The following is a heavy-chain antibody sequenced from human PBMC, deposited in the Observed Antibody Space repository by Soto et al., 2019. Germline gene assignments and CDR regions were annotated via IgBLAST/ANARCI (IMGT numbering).Heavy chain of an antibody. CDR3: ARVGCSGGSCYETNYYYYYYMDV. Sequence: GGSLRLSCAASGFTFSSSTMHWVRQAPGKGLEWVSSISSSSSYIYYADSVKGRFTISRDNAKNSLYLQMNSLRAEDTAVYYCARVGCSGGSCYETNYYYYYYMDVWGKGTTVTVSS. D-gene: IGHD2-15*01. V-gene: IGHV3-21*01. CDR2: ISSSSSYI. J-gene: IGHJ6*03. CDR1: GFTFSSST.